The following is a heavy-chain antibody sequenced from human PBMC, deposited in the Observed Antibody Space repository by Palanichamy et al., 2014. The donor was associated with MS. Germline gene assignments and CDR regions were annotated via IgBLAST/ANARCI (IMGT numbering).Heavy chain of an antibody. D-gene: IGHD2-2*01. Sequence: QLQESGPRTGEAFRRPCPSPRTVSGGSISSSSYYWGWIRPAPTGRGLEWIGSIYYSGSTYYNPSLKSRVTISVDTSKNQFSLKLSSVTAADTAVYYCARHVLDRYCSSTSCWAYVDSSETFDYWGQGTLVTVSS. V-gene: IGHV4-39*01. J-gene: IGHJ4*02. CDR3: ARHVLDRYCSSTSCWAYVDSSETFDY. CDR2: IYYSGST. CDR1: GGSISSSSYY.